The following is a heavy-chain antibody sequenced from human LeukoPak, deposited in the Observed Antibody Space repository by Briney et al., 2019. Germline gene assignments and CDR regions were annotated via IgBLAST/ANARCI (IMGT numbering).Heavy chain of an antibody. V-gene: IGHV5-51*01. Sequence: GESLKISCRGFGYSFTTYWIGWVRQMPGKGLEWMGIFYPGNSDTRYSPSFQGQVAFSADKSITTAYLQWSSLKASDTAIYYCARRTYSGYRPRTGSFDYWGQGTLVSVSS. CDR3: ARRTYSGYRPRTGSFDY. CDR1: GYSFTTYW. CDR2: FYPGNSDT. D-gene: IGHD5-12*01. J-gene: IGHJ4*02.